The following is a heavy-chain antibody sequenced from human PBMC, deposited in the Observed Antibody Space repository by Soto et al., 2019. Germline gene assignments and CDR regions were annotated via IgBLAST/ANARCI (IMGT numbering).Heavy chain of an antibody. Sequence: SETLSLTCAVYGGSFSGYYWSWIRQPPGKGLEWIGEINHSGSTNYNPSLKSRVTISVDTSKNQFSLKLSSVTAADTAVYYCARSLQYYDYIWGSYRYPDAFDIWGQGTMVTVSS. CDR2: INHSGST. CDR3: ARSLQYYDYIWGSYRYPDAFDI. D-gene: IGHD3-16*02. CDR1: GGSFSGYY. V-gene: IGHV4-34*01. J-gene: IGHJ3*02.